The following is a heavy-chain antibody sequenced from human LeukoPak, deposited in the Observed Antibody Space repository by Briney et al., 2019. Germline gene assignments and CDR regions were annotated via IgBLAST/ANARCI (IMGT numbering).Heavy chain of an antibody. CDR1: GGSISNYY. D-gene: IGHD3-22*01. CDR2: IYTNGNI. V-gene: IGHV4-4*07. J-gene: IGHJ4*02. CDR3: ARESKTYDGSGYYHDS. Sequence: PSETLSFTCTVSGGSISNYYWSWIRLPAGKGLEWIGRIYTNGNIDYNPSLKSRVTMSVDTSRNQFSLKLWSVTAADTAVFYCARESKTYDGSGYYHDSWGQGTLVTVSS.